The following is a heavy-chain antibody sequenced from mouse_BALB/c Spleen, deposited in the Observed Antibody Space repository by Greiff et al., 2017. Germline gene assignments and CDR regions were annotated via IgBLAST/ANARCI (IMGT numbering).Heavy chain of an antibody. CDR3: AEGIYYDYAGDY. Sequence: QVQLQQSGPELVKPGASVRISCKASGYTFTSYYIHWVKQRPGQGLEWIGWIYPGNVNTKYNEKFKGKATLTADKSSSTAYMQLSSLTSEESAVYFRAEGIYYDYAGDYWGQGTSVTVAS. CDR2: IYPGNVNT. D-gene: IGHD2-4*01. J-gene: IGHJ4*01. V-gene: IGHV1S56*01. CDR1: GYTFTSYY.